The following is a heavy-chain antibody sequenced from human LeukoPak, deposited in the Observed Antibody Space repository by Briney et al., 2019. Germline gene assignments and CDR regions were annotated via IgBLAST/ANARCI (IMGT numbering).Heavy chain of an antibody. Sequence: SETLSLTCAVYGGSFSGYYWSWIRQPPGKGLEWIGEINHSGSTNYNPSLKSRVTISVDTSKNHFSLKLTSVTAADTAVYYCARVSWFPGTSYYYMDVWGKGTTVTVSS. CDR2: INHSGST. D-gene: IGHD1-1*01. V-gene: IGHV4-34*01. J-gene: IGHJ6*03. CDR3: ARVSWFPGTSYYYMDV. CDR1: GGSFSGYY.